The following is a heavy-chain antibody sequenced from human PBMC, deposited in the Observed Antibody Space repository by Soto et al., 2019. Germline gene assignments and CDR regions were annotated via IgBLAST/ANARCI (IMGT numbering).Heavy chain of an antibody. J-gene: IGHJ5*02. CDR3: ARVNWNYRGFFPNWFDP. Sequence: TLSLTCTVSGGSISSGGYYWSWIRQHPGKGLEWIGYIYYSGSTYYNPSLKSRVTVSVDTSKNQFSLKLSSVTAADTAVYYCARVNWNYRGFFPNWFDPWGQGTLVTVSS. CDR1: GGSISSGGYY. CDR2: IYYSGST. D-gene: IGHD1-7*01. V-gene: IGHV4-31*03.